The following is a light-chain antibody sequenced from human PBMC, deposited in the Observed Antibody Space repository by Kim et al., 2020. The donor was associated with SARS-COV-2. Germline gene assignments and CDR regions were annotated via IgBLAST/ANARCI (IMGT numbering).Light chain of an antibody. J-gene: IGKJ1*01. CDR2: GAS. V-gene: IGKV3-15*01. Sequence: VMTQSPATLSLSPGESITFSCRASQSVGSDLAWYQQKPGQAPRLLIYGASARATDIPARFTGRGSGTEFTLSISSLQSEDFAVYYCLQSNRWPPTFGQGTKLEI. CDR3: LQSNRWPPT. CDR1: QSVGSD.